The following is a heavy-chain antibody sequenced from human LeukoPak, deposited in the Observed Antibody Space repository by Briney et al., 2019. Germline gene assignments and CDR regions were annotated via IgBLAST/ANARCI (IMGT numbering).Heavy chain of an antibody. J-gene: IGHJ4*02. V-gene: IGHV4-59*08. D-gene: IGHD6-13*01. Sequence: SETLSLTCTVSGGSISSYYWSWIRQPPGKGLEWIGYIYYSGSTNYNPSLKSRVIISVDTSKNQFSLKLGSVTAADTAVYYCARLSSGSSSWYDIDYWGQGTLVTVSS. CDR2: IYYSGST. CDR1: GGSISSYY. CDR3: ARLSSGSSSWYDIDY.